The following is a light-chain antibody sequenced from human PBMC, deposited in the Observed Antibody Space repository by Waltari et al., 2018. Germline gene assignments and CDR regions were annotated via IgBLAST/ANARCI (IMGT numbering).Light chain of an antibody. V-gene: IGLV4-69*01. Sequence: QLVLTQSPSASASLGASVKLTCTLDSGHSTNIIAWHQQQPQKGPRYLMKVNSDGSHSKGDELPVRFSGSSSSSGTERYLTISSVQSEDEADYYCQTGGHGTWVFGGGTKLTVL. J-gene: IGLJ3*02. CDR2: VNSDGSH. CDR1: SGHSTNI. CDR3: QTGGHGTWV.